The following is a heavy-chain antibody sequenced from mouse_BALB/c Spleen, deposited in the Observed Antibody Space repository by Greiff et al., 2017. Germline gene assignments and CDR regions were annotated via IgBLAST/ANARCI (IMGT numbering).Heavy chain of an antibody. CDR1: GFSLSTSGMG. Sequence: QVTLKVSGPGILQPSQTLSLTCSFSGFSLSTSGMGVSWIRQPSGKGLEWLAHIYWDDDKRYNPSLKSRLTISKDTSRNQVFLKITSVDTADTATYYRARRAYGHFDYWGQGTTLTVSS. J-gene: IGHJ2*01. CDR3: ARRAYGHFDY. D-gene: IGHD1-1*01. CDR2: IYWDDDK. V-gene: IGHV8-12*01.